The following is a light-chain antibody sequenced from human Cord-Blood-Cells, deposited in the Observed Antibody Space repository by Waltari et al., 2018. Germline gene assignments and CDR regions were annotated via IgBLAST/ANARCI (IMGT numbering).Light chain of an antibody. CDR3: QVWDSSSDHPV. CDR1: NIGRKR. V-gene: IGLV3-21*03. CDR2: DDS. Sequence: SYVLTQPPSVSVAPGKTARITCGGNNIGRKRVHSYQHKPGQAPVLVVYDDSDRPSGIPERFSGSNSGNTATLTISRVEAGDEADYYCQVWDSSSDHPVFGGGTKLTVL. J-gene: IGLJ2*01.